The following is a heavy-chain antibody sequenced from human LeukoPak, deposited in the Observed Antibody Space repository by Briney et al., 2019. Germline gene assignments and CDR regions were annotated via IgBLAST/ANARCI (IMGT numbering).Heavy chain of an antibody. CDR1: GGTFSSYA. V-gene: IGHV1-69*13. CDR2: IIPIFGTA. Sequence: SVKVSCTASGGTFSSYAISWVRQAPGQGLEWMGGIIPIFGTANYAQKFQGRVTITADESTSTAYMELSSLRSEDTAVYYCAGNYYDILTPSLWGQGTLVTVSS. J-gene: IGHJ4*02. D-gene: IGHD3-9*01. CDR3: AGNYYDILTPSL.